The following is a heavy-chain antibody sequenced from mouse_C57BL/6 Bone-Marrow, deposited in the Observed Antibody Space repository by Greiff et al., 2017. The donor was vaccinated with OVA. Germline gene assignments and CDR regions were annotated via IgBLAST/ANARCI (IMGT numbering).Heavy chain of an antibody. V-gene: IGHV5-4*03. CDR3: ARGGLANWVYAMDY. CDR2: ISDGGSYT. CDR1: GFTFSSYA. Sequence: DVMLVESGGGLVKPGGSLKLSCAASGFTFSSYAMSWVRQTPEKRLEWVATISDGGSYTYYPDNVKGRLTVSRDNAKNNLYLQMSHLKSEDTAMYYCARGGLANWVYAMDYWGQGTSVTVSS. D-gene: IGHD4-1*01. J-gene: IGHJ4*01.